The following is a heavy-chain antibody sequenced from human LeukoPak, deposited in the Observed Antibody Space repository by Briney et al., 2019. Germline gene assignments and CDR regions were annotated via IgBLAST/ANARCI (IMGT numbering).Heavy chain of an antibody. CDR1: GGSISSYY. D-gene: IGHD6-13*01. Sequence: SETLSLTCTVSGGSISSYYWSWIRQPPGKGLEWIGYIYYSGSTNYNPSLKSRVTISVDTSKNQSSLMLSSVTAADTAVYFCARGWGQQLPPTYWGQGTLVTVSS. V-gene: IGHV4-59*01. CDR3: ARGWGQQLPPTY. J-gene: IGHJ4*02. CDR2: IYYSGST.